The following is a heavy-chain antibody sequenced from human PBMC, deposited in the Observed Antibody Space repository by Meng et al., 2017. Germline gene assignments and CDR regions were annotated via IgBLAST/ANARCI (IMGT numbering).Heavy chain of an antibody. J-gene: IGHJ5*02. CDR1: GGTFSSYA. CDR3: ARESWFDP. V-gene: IGHV1-69*01. Sequence: QGQLGECGVEVKKPGSSVKVSCKASGGTFSSYAIRWVRQAPGQGLGWMGGIIPIFGTANYAQKFQGRVKITEDESTSTAYMELSSLRSEDTAVYYCARESWFDPWGQGTLVTVSS. CDR2: IIPIFGTA.